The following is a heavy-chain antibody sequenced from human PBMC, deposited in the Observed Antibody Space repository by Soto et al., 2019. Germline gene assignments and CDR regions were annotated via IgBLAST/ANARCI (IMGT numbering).Heavy chain of an antibody. Sequence: EVQLLESGGGLVQPGGSLRLSCAASGFALSSYAMTWVRQAPGKGLEWVSTISGSGDNTYYANSVKGRFTISRDNSKKTLYLQITSLRAEDTAVYYCARGLASFDYWGQGTLVTVSS. CDR1: GFALSSYA. CDR3: ARGLASFDY. CDR2: ISGSGDNT. V-gene: IGHV3-23*01. D-gene: IGHD3-9*01. J-gene: IGHJ4*02.